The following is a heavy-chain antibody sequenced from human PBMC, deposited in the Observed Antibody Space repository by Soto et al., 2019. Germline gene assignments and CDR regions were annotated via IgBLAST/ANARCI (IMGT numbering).Heavy chain of an antibody. CDR3: ARTHYYDSSPLLL. Sequence: ASETLSLTCTVSGGSVSSGSYFWSWIRQPPGKGLEWIGYIYYNGNTNFNPSLKSRVTISVDTSKTQFSLKLSSVTAADTAVYYCARTHYYDSSPLLLWRQGTLVTVSS. V-gene: IGHV4-61*01. J-gene: IGHJ4*02. CDR2: IYYNGNT. CDR1: GGSVSSGSYF. D-gene: IGHD3-22*01.